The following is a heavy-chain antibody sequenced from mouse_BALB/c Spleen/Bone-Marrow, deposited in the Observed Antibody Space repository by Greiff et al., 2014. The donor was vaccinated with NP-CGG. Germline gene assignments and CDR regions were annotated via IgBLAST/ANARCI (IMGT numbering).Heavy chain of an antibody. Sequence: EVKLVESGGDLVKPGGSLKHSCAASGFTFSSYGMSWGRQTPDKRLEWVATISSGGSNTYYPDSVKGRFTISRDNAKNTLYLQMSSLKSEDTAMYYCARHQRYYAMDYWGQGTSVTVSS. CDR1: GFTFSSYG. CDR2: ISSGGSNT. CDR3: ARHQRYYAMDY. V-gene: IGHV5-6*01. J-gene: IGHJ4*01.